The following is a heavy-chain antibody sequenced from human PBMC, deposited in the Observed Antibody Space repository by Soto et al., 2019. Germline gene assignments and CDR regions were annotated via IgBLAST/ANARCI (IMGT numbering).Heavy chain of an antibody. J-gene: IGHJ6*02. Sequence: GGSLRLSCAASGFTFSSYAMHWVRQAPGKGLEWVAVIPYDGSNKYYADSVKGRFTISRDNSKNTLYLQMNSLRAEDTAVYYCAALLRYFDWLSLLYSMDVWGQGTTVTVSS. CDR3: AALLRYFDWLSLLYSMDV. V-gene: IGHV3-30-3*01. D-gene: IGHD3-9*01. CDR1: GFTFSSYA. CDR2: IPYDGSNK.